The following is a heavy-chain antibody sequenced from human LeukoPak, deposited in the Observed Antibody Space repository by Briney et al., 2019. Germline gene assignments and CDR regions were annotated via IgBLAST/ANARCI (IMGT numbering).Heavy chain of an antibody. Sequence: SQTLSLTCTVSGGSISSGGYYWSWIRQHPGKGLEWIGYIYYSGSTYYNPSLKSRVTISVDTSKNQFSLKLSPVTAADTAVYYCARDDNSITMIYPGAFDIWGQGTMVTVSS. CDR3: ARDDNSITMIYPGAFDI. CDR2: IYYSGST. D-gene: IGHD3-22*01. J-gene: IGHJ3*02. CDR1: GGSISSGGYY. V-gene: IGHV4-31*03.